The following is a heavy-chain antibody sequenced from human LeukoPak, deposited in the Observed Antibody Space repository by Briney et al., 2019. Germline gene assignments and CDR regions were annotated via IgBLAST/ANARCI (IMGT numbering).Heavy chain of an antibody. D-gene: IGHD3-22*01. CDR3: ARAPYYYDSSGYSDY. CDR2: IIPIFGTA. CDR1: GCTFSSYA. V-gene: IGHV1-69*01. J-gene: IGHJ4*02. Sequence: SVKLSCQASGCTFSSYAISWVRQAPGRGLEWMGGIIPIFGTANYAQKFQGRVTITPDECTSTAYLKPSSLRFEDTAVYYCARAPYYYDSSGYSDYWGQGTLVTVSS.